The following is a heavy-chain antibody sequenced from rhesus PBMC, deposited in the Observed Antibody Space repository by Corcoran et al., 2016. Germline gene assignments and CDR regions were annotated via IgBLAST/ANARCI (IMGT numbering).Heavy chain of an antibody. CDR2: IYGGRCPH. Sequence: QVQLQESGPGVVKPSETLSLTCAVSGDSISNYWWGWIRQPPGKGLEWIGQIYGGRCPHHSTPSLKGRVTLSSVTSKSQFSLKLSSVTAADPAVYYCARSYYEDDYGYYNYWGQGVLVTVSS. CDR1: GDSISNYW. V-gene: IGHV4-80*01. J-gene: IGHJ4*01. CDR3: ARSYYEDDYGYYNY. D-gene: IGHD3-9*01.